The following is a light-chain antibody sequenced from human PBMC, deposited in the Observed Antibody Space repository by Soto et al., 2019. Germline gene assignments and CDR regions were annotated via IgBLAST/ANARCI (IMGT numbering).Light chain of an antibody. Sequence: QSALTQPASVSGSPGQSITISCTGTSSDVGTYEYVSWYQHHPGKAPKLVIYDVSNRPSGVSDRFSGSKSGNTASLTISGLQAEDEADYYCSSYASNGDVLFGGGTKVTVL. CDR2: DVS. J-gene: IGLJ2*01. CDR1: SSDVGTYEY. CDR3: SSYASNGDVL. V-gene: IGLV2-14*03.